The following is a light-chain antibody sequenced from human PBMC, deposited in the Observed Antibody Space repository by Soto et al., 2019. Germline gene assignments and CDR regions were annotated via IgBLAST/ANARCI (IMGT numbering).Light chain of an antibody. CDR3: SSYTSSGTLV. Sequence: QSVLTQPASVSGSPGQAITISCTGASNDVGGYNSVSWYQQHPGKATKLMIYGVTNRPSGISNRFSGSKSGNTASLTISGIQDEDEADYYCSSYTSSGTLVFGGGTKLTVL. V-gene: IGLV2-14*01. J-gene: IGLJ3*02. CDR2: GVT. CDR1: SNDVGGYNS.